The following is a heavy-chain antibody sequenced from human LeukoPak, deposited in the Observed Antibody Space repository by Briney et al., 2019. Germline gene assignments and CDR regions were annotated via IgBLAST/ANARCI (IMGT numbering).Heavy chain of an antibody. CDR2: INHSGST. Sequence: SETQSLTCAVYGGSFSGYYWSWIRQPPGKGLEWIGEINHSGSTNYNPSLKSRVTISVETSKNQFSLKLSSVTAADTAVYYCARRLAYDFWSGYRIGGWFDPWGQGTLVTVSS. V-gene: IGHV4-34*01. CDR3: ARRLAYDFWSGYRIGGWFDP. J-gene: IGHJ5*02. D-gene: IGHD3-3*01. CDR1: GGSFSGYY.